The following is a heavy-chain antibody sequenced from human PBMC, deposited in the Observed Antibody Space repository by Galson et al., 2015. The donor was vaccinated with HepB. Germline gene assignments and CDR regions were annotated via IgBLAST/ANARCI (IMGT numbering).Heavy chain of an antibody. CDR1: GFTFSNAV. CDR3: AEGLDFDFWNFDS. D-gene: IGHD3-3*01. J-gene: IGHJ4*02. V-gene: IGHV3-23*01. CDR2: IGISGGNT. Sequence: SLRLSCAASGFTFSNAVMSWVRQAPGKGLEWVSAIGISGGNTYYADSVKGRFTISRDDSKSTLYLQMNSLRGADTAVYYCAEGLDFDFWNFDSWGQGSQVAVSS.